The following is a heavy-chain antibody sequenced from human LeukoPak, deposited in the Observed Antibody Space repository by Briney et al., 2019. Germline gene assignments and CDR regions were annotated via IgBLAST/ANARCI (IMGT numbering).Heavy chain of an antibody. CDR3: ARVHYRGYCSSTSCYAYYYHGMDV. CDR1: GGSFSGYY. V-gene: IGHV4-34*01. CDR2: INHSGST. D-gene: IGHD2-2*01. Sequence: SETLSLTCAVYGGSFSGYYWSWIRQPPGKGLEWIGEINHSGSTNYNPSLKSRVTISVDTSKNQFSLKLSSVTAADTAVYYCARVHYRGYCSSTSCYAYYYHGMDVWGQGTTVTVSS. J-gene: IGHJ6*02.